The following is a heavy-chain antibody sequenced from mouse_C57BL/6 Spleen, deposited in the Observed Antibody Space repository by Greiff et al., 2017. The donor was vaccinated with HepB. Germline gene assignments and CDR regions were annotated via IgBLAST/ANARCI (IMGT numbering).Heavy chain of an antibody. D-gene: IGHD2-3*01. CDR1: GYTFTSYW. Sequence: VQLQQPGAELVMPGASVKLSCKASGYTFTSYWMHWVKQRPGQGLEWIGEIDPSDSYTNYNQKFKGKSTLTVDKSSSPAYIQLSSLTSEDSAVYYCARGYYPYYFDYWGQGTTLTVSS. CDR3: ARGYYPYYFDY. V-gene: IGHV1-69*01. J-gene: IGHJ2*01. CDR2: IDPSDSYT.